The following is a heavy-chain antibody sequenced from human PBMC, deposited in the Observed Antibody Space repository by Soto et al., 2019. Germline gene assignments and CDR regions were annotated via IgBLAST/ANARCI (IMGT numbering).Heavy chain of an antibody. D-gene: IGHD1-20*01. Sequence: PSETLSLTCTVSGGSISSGDYYWSWIRQPPGKGLEWIGYIYYSGSTYYNPSLKSRVTISVDTSKNQFSLKLSSVTAADTAVYYCARDQGEEYNWNDEVLWGQGTLVTVSS. CDR3: ARDQGEEYNWNDEVL. J-gene: IGHJ4*02. V-gene: IGHV4-30-4*01. CDR2: IYYSGST. CDR1: GGSISSGDYY.